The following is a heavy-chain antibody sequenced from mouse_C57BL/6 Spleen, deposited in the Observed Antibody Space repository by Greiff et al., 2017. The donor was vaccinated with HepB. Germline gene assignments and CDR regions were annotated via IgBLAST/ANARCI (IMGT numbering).Heavy chain of an antibody. J-gene: IGHJ1*03. V-gene: IGHV5-16*01. Sequence: EVKVVESEGGLVQPGSSMKLSCTASGFTFSDYYMAWVRQVPEKGLEWVANINYDGSSTYYLDSLKSRFIISRDNAKNILYLQMSSLKSEDTATYYCARERAYYYGSREGWYFDVWGTGTTVTVSS. D-gene: IGHD1-1*01. CDR2: INYDGSST. CDR1: GFTFSDYY. CDR3: ARERAYYYGSREGWYFDV.